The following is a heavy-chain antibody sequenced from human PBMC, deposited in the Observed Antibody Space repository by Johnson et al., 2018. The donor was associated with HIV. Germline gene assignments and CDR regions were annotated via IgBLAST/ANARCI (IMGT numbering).Heavy chain of an antibody. D-gene: IGHD2-15*01. Sequence: QVQLVESGGGVVQPGRSLRLSCAASGFTFSSYGMHWVRQAPGKGLEWVSIIYAGGNIYYAHSVKGRFTISRDNSRSTLYLQMDSLRAGDTALYYCAKGATSGAHDAFDIWGQGTMVTVSS. CDR1: GFTFSSYG. J-gene: IGHJ3*02. V-gene: IGHV3-NL1*01. CDR2: IYAGGNI. CDR3: AKGATSGAHDAFDI.